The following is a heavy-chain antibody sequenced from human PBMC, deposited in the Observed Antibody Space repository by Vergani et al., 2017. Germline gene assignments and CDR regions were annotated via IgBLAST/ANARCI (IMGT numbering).Heavy chain of an antibody. D-gene: IGHD6-13*01. CDR1: GGTFSSYA. Sequence: QVQLVQSGAEVKKPGSSVKVSCKASGGTFSSYAISWVRQAPGQGIEWMGRIIPILGIANYAQKFQGRVTITADKSTSTAYMELSSLRSEDTAVYYCARARGEQQLELYFQHWGQGTLVTVSS. J-gene: IGHJ1*01. V-gene: IGHV1-69*04. CDR3: ARARGEQQLELYFQH. CDR2: IIPILGIA.